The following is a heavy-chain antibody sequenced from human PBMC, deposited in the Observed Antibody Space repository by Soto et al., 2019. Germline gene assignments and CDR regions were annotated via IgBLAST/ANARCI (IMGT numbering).Heavy chain of an antibody. V-gene: IGHV4-4*02. D-gene: IGHD6-13*01. CDR2: IYHSGST. CDR1: GGSISSSNW. Sequence: PSETLSLTCAVSGGSISSSNWWSWVRQPPGKGLEWIGEIYHSGSTNYNPSLRSRVTISVDKSKNQFSLKLSSVTAADTAVYYCARDNLYISSWPYFDYWGQGTLVTVSS. J-gene: IGHJ4*02. CDR3: ARDNLYISSWPYFDY.